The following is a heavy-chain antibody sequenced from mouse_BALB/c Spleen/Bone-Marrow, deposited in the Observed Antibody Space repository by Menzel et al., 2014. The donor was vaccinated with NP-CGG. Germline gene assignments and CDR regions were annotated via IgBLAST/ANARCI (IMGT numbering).Heavy chain of an antibody. CDR1: GYTFTDYY. CDR2: IYPGSGNT. CDR3: ARSGNWCWFAY. Sequence: VQLQQSGPELVKPGASVKISCKASGYTFTDYYMNWVKQKPGQGLEWIGWIYPGSGNTKYNEKFKGKATSTVDTSSSTAYMQLSSLTSEDTAVYFCARSGNWCWFAYWGQGSLVTVSA. J-gene: IGHJ3*01. V-gene: IGHV1-84*02. D-gene: IGHD4-1*01.